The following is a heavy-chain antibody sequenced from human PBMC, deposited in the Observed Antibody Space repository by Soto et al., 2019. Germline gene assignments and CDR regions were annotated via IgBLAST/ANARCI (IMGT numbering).Heavy chain of an antibody. CDR2: IHYSGTT. CDR1: GDSIRSGDYY. D-gene: IGHD6-6*01. CDR3: ARDPRFGSSSSNGDY. J-gene: IGHJ4*02. V-gene: IGHV4-30-4*01. Sequence: QVQLQESGPGLVKPSQTLSLTCTVSGDSIRSGDYYWSWIRQPPGKGLEWIGDIHYSGTTHYNPSLKSRATISVDTSRNQFSLKLRFVTAAYTAVYYCARDPRFGSSSSNGDYWGQGILVTVSS.